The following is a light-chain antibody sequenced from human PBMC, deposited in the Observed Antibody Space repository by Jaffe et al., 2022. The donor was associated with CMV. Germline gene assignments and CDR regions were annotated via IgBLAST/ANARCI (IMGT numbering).Light chain of an antibody. Sequence: EIVMTQSPATLSVSPGERATLSCRASQSVGNNLAWYQQKPGQAPRLLIYGASTRATGIPARFSGGGSGSDFTLTISSLQSEDFALYYCQQYNNWPLTFGGGTKAEIK. CDR3: QQYNNWPLT. J-gene: IGKJ4*01. V-gene: IGKV3-15*01. CDR2: GAS. CDR1: QSVGNN.